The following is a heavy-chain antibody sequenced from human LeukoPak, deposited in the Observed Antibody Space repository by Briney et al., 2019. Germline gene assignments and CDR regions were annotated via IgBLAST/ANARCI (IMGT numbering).Heavy chain of an antibody. D-gene: IGHD6-19*01. J-gene: IGHJ4*02. CDR2: IHNSGRS. V-gene: IGHV4-4*08. CDR1: GGSVSSYY. CDR3: ARRLAVTGRYYFDY. Sequence: SETLSLTCSVSGGSVSSYYWSWIRQSPGKGLEWIGYIHNSGRSNYNPSLKSRVTGFVDTSKNQFSLKLTSVTAADTAVYYCARRLAVTGRYYFDYWGPGTLVTVSS.